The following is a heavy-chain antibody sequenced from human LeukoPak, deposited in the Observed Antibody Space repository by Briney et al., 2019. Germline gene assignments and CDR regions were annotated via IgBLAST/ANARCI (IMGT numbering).Heavy chain of an antibody. Sequence: GGSLRLSCAASGFTFSSYAMSWVRQAPGKGLEWVSAISGSGGSTYYADSVKGRFTISRDNSKNTLYLQMNSLRAEDTAVCYCAKDRVFYGGAFDIWGQGTMVTVSS. D-gene: IGHD4-23*01. CDR3: AKDRVFYGGAFDI. CDR1: GFTFSSYA. J-gene: IGHJ3*02. V-gene: IGHV3-23*01. CDR2: ISGSGGST.